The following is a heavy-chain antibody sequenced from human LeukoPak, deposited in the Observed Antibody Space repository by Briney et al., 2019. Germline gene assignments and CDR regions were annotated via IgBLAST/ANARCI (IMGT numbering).Heavy chain of an antibody. D-gene: IGHD5-12*01. CDR3: ARGDDYKSTLFDY. V-gene: IGHV4-59*01. J-gene: IGHJ4*02. CDR1: GGSISSYY. Sequence: PPETLSLTCTVSGGSISSYYWNWIRQPPGKGLEWIGYISYSGTTNYSPSLKSRVTISVDTSKKQFSLKLASATAADTAVYYCARGDDYKSTLFDYWGQGTLVTVSS. CDR2: ISYSGTT.